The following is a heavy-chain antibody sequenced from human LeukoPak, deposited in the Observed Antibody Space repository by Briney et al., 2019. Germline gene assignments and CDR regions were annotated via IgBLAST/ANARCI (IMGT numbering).Heavy chain of an antibody. CDR3: ARATCSGGSCYYPY. CDR2: MHNSGSS. D-gene: IGHD2-15*01. V-gene: IGHV4-59*01. CDR1: GGSISGYY. Sequence: SETLSLTCAVSGGSISGYYWSWIRQSPGKGLEWIGYMHNSGSSKYNPSLKSRVTISVDTSRNDFSLRLSSVTAADTAVYYCARATCSGGSCYYPYWGQGTLVTVSS. J-gene: IGHJ4*02.